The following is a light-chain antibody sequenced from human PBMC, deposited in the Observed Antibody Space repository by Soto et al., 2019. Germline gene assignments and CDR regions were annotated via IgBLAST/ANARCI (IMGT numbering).Light chain of an antibody. CDR2: EVS. CDR3: SSYAGSNNRVV. V-gene: IGLV2-8*01. Sequence: QSALTQPPSASGSPGQSVTISCTGTSSEIGAYYYVSWYQQHPGKAPKLMIYEVSKRPSGVPDRFSGSKSGNTASLTVSGLQAEDEAEYYCSSYAGSNNRVVFGGGTKVTVL. CDR1: SSEIGAYYY. J-gene: IGLJ2*01.